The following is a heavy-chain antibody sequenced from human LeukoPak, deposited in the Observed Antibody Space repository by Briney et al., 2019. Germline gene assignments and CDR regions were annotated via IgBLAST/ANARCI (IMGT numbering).Heavy chain of an antibody. D-gene: IGHD1-14*01. CDR1: GGTFSSYA. Sequence: GASVKVSCKASGGTFSSYAISWVRQAPGQGLEWMGRIIPILGIANYAQKFQGRVTITADKSTSTAYMELSSLRSEDTAVYYCARDKSGGGYFDYWGQGTLVTVSS. J-gene: IGHJ4*02. CDR3: ARDKSGGGYFDY. CDR2: IIPILGIA. V-gene: IGHV1-69*04.